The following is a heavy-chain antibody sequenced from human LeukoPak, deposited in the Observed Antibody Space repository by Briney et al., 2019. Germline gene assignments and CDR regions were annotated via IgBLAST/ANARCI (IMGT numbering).Heavy chain of an antibody. J-gene: IGHJ4*02. Sequence: GGSLRLSCAASGFTFSSYGMHWVRQAPGKGLEWVAVISYDGSNKYYADSVKGRFTISRDNSKNTLYLQMNSLRAEDTAVYYCAKDPYYYDSSGHYSWYFDYWGQGTLVTVSS. V-gene: IGHV3-30*18. CDR1: GFTFSSYG. CDR2: ISYDGSNK. D-gene: IGHD3-22*01. CDR3: AKDPYYYDSSGHYSWYFDY.